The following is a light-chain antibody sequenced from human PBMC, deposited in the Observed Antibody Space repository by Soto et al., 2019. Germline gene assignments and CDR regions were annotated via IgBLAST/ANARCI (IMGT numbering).Light chain of an antibody. CDR2: GAS. CDR3: QQYGSSPPLT. CDR1: QSVSSSY. Sequence: EIVLTQSPGTLSLSPGERATLSCRASQSVSSSYLAWYQQKPGQAPRLLIYGASSRATGIPDRFSGSGSGTDFTLTISRLEPADFAVYYCQQYGSSPPLTFGGWTKG. V-gene: IGKV3-20*01. J-gene: IGKJ4*01.